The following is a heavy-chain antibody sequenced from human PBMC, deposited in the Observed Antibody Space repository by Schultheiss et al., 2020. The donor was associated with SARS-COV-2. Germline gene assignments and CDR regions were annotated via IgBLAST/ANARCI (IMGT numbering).Heavy chain of an antibody. CDR3: ARQEIQLWSYYYYGMDV. V-gene: IGHV5-10-1*01. CDR2: IDPSDSYT. J-gene: IGHJ6*02. D-gene: IGHD5-18*01. CDR1: GYSFTSYW. Sequence: GESLKISCKGSGYSFTSYWISWVRQMPGKGLEWMGRIDPSDSYTNYSPSFQGHVTISADKSISTAYLQWSSLKASDTAMYYCARQEIQLWSYYYYGMDVWGQGTTVTVSS.